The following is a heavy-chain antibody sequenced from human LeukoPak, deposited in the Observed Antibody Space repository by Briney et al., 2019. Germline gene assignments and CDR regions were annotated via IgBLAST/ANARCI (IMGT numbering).Heavy chain of an antibody. Sequence: GGSLRLSCAASGFTFSGSAMHWVRQASGKGLEWVGRIRSKANSYATAYAASVKGRFTISRDDSKNTAYLQMNSLKTEDTAVYYCFFGYCSGGSCPPRRDYWGQGTLVTVSS. CDR2: IRSKANSYAT. D-gene: IGHD2-15*01. CDR3: FFGYCSGGSCPPRRDY. J-gene: IGHJ4*02. CDR1: GFTFSGSA. V-gene: IGHV3-73*01.